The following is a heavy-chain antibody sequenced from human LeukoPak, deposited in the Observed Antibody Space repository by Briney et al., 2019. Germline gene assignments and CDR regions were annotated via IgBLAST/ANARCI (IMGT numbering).Heavy chain of an antibody. CDR3: ANSYDGKIVPFDN. V-gene: IGHV4-59*08. D-gene: IGHD4-23*01. CDR1: GGSIGSYY. Sequence: SETLSLTRTVSGGSIGSYYWSWIRQPPGKGLEWIGYIYYSGSTNYNPAFKSRVTLSVDTSKSQFSLRLNSVTASDTAVYYCANSYDGKIVPFDNWGQGTLVTVSS. J-gene: IGHJ4*02. CDR2: IYYSGST.